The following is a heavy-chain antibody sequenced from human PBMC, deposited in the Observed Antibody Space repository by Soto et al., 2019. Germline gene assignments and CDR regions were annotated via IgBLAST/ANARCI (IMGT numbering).Heavy chain of an antibody. D-gene: IGHD3-10*01. V-gene: IGHV4-59*01. CDR1: GGSRISYY. CDR3: ARPHGGPYAFDI. J-gene: IGHJ3*02. Sequence: LETLCLTCAVSGGSRISYYWSWIRQPPGKGLEWIGYIYGSGNTNYNPSLNSRVIISIDTSQNQLSLKLTSVTAADTAVYYCARPHGGPYAFDIWGRGTMVTVS. CDR2: IYGSGNT.